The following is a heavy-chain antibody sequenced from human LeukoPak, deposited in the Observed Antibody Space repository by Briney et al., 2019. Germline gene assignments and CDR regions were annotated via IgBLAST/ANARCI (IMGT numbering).Heavy chain of an antibody. V-gene: IGHV3-48*03. CDR1: GFTFSSYE. J-gene: IGHJ6*02. CDR3: ARVTQQWLPSYYYYGMDV. Sequence: PGGSLRLSCAASGFTFSSYEMNWVRQAPGKGLEWVSYISSSGSTIYYADSVKGRFTISRDNAKNSLYLQMNSLRAEDTAVYYCARVTQQWLPSYYYYGMDVWGQGTTVTVSS. D-gene: IGHD5-18*01. CDR2: ISSSGSTI.